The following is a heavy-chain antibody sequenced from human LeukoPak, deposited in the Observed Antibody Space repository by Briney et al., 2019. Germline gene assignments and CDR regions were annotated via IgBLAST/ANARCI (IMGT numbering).Heavy chain of an antibody. V-gene: IGHV1-46*01. Sequence: ASVKVSCKASGYTFITYYIHWVRQAPGQGLEWMGIINPSGDSTTYAQKFQGRVTMTRDTSTSTVYMELSSLTSEDTAVYYCARRYSDYAETALDYWGPGTLVTVSS. D-gene: IGHD5-12*01. CDR1: GYTFITYY. CDR3: ARRYSDYAETALDY. J-gene: IGHJ4*02. CDR2: INPSGDST.